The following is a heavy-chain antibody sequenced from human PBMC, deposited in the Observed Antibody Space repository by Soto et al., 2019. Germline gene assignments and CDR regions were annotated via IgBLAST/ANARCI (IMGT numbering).Heavy chain of an antibody. CDR3: AHSSYYGSGSLDY. CDR2: IYWDDDK. Sequence: QITLKESGPTLVKPTQTLTLTCTFSGFSLSPGVGVGWIRQPPGKALECLALIYWDDDKRYSSSLKSRLTITKDTAKYQVVLIMTNMDPVDTATYYCAHSSYYGSGSLDYWGQGILVTVSS. CDR1: GFSLSPGVG. V-gene: IGHV2-5*02. J-gene: IGHJ4*02. D-gene: IGHD3-10*01.